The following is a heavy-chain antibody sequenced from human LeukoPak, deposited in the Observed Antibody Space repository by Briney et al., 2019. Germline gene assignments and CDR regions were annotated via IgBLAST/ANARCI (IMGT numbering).Heavy chain of an antibody. Sequence: GESLKISCKGSGNSFTVYWIAWVRQMPGKGLEWMGIIYPSDSDTRYSPSFQGQVTIPAGKSISTAYLQWSSLKASDTAMYYCARQVGGKNTFDIWGQGTMVTVSS. CDR3: ARQVGGKNTFDI. CDR2: IYPSDSDT. CDR1: GNSFTVYW. D-gene: IGHD3-16*01. J-gene: IGHJ3*02. V-gene: IGHV5-51*01.